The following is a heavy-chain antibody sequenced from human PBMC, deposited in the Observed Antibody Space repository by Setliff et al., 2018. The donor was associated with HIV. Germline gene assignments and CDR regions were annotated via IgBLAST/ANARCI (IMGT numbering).Heavy chain of an antibody. D-gene: IGHD5-12*01. Sequence: GGSLRLSCAASGFTFSDCSMNWVRQAPGKGLEWISYITSTGSTIFYADSVKGRFTISRDNSKNTLYLRMNSLRAEDTAVYYCAKDPRAAVATICDYWGQGTLVTVSS. CDR3: AKDPRAAVATICDY. CDR1: GFTFSDCS. J-gene: IGHJ4*02. CDR2: ITSTGSTI. V-gene: IGHV3-48*01.